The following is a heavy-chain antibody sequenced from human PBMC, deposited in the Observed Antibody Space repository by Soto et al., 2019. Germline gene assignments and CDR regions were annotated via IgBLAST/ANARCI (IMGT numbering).Heavy chain of an antibody. D-gene: IGHD3-10*01. CDR1: GFTFRNYN. V-gene: IGHV3-48*02. CDR2: ISSTTNNI. J-gene: IGHJ4*02. CDR3: ATVRAVAPVLGY. Sequence: EVQLVESGGGLVQPGGSLRLSCAASGFTFRNYNMNWVRQVPGKGLEWVSYISSTTNNIFYADSVKGRFTISRDNAESALYLQMNNLTDADTSVYYCATVRAVAPVLGYWCQGILVTVSS.